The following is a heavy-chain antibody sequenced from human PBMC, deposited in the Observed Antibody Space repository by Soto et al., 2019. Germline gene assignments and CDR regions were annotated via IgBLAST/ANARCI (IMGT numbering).Heavy chain of an antibody. CDR2: INHRGST. D-gene: IGHD6-13*01. J-gene: IGHJ4*02. V-gene: IGHV4-34*01. CDR1: GGSFSGYY. CDR3: ARIPGIAAAGSTYYFDY. Sequence: SETLSLTCAVYGGSFSGYYWSWIRQPPGKGLEWIGEINHRGSTNTNPPLKSRVTISVDTSKNQFSLKLSSVTAADTAVYYCARIPGIAAAGSTYYFDYWGQGTLVTVSS.